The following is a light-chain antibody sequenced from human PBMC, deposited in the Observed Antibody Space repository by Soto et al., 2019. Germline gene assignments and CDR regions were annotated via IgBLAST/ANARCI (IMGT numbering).Light chain of an antibody. V-gene: IGLV1-51*01. CDR3: GTWDSSLSAEV. J-gene: IGLJ2*01. CDR1: SSNIGNNY. CDR2: DTN. Sequence: QSVLTQPPSVSAAPGQKVTISRSGSSSNIGNNYVSWYQQFPGTAPKLLICDTNQRPSGIPDRFSGSKSGTSATLAITGLQAGDEADYYCGTWDSSLSAEVFGGGTKLTVL.